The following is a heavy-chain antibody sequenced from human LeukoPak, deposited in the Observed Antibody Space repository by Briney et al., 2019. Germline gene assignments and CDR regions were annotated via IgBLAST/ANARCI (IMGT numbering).Heavy chain of an antibody. CDR1: GGSISSSSYY. V-gene: IGHV4-39*01. Sequence: KPSETLSLTCTVSGGSISSSSYYWGWIRQPPGKGLEWIGSIYYSGSTYYNPSLKSRVTISVDTSKNQFSLKLSSVTAADTAVYYCARHRYGSGSYTDYWGQGTLVTVSS. CDR3: ARHRYGSGSYTDY. J-gene: IGHJ4*02. CDR2: IYYSGST. D-gene: IGHD3-10*01.